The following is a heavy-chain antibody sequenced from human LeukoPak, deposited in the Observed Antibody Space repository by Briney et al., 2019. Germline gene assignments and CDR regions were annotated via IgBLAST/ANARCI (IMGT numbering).Heavy chain of an antibody. CDR2: FDPADGEP. CDR1: GYTLTEVS. Sequence: ASVKVSCKISGYTLTEVSMHWVRHAPGKGLEWMGGFDPADGEPIYAQKFQGRVTMSEDTSTDTAYMDLSSLRSEDTAVYYCATEVVGYGDVHYFDSWGQGTLVTVSS. CDR3: ATEVVGYGDVHYFDS. D-gene: IGHD4-17*01. J-gene: IGHJ4*02. V-gene: IGHV1-24*01.